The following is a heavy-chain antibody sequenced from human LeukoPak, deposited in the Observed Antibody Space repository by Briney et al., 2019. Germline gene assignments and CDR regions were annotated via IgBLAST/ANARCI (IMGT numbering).Heavy chain of an antibody. J-gene: IGHJ4*02. Sequence: GASVKVSCKASGYTFTGYYMHWVRQAPGQGLEWMGWINPNSGGTNYAQKFQGRVTMTRDTSISTAYMELSRLRSDDTAVYYCARGPRMRSSGWPRAFDYWGQGTLVTVSS. D-gene: IGHD6-19*01. CDR2: INPNSGGT. V-gene: IGHV1-2*02. CDR1: GYTFTGYY. CDR3: ARGPRMRSSGWPRAFDY.